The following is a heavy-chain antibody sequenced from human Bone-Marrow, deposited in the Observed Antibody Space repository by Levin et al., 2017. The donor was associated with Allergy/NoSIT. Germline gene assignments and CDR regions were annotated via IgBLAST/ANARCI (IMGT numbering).Heavy chain of an antibody. Sequence: ASVKVSCKASGYTFTGYDINWVRQAAGQGLEWMGWMNPNSGATGYVQKFQGRVTMTRDTSISTAYVELSSLRSADTAVYYCARGPFGGGSYFDSWGQGTLVTVSS. D-gene: IGHD1-26*01. CDR3: ARGPFGGGSYFDS. CDR1: GYTFTGYD. CDR2: MNPNSGAT. V-gene: IGHV1-8*01. J-gene: IGHJ4*02.